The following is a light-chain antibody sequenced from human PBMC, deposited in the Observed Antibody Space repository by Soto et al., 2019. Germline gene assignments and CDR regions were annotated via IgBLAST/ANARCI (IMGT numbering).Light chain of an antibody. Sequence: QSALTQPASVSGSPGQSITFSCTRTSSDVGNYNYVSWYQHHPGKAPKVIIYDVSKRPSGVSNRFSGSKSGNTASLTISGLQAEDEADYYCSSYATSSTYVFGTGTKVTVL. CDR1: SSDVGNYNY. CDR3: SSYATSSTYV. V-gene: IGLV2-14*03. CDR2: DVS. J-gene: IGLJ1*01.